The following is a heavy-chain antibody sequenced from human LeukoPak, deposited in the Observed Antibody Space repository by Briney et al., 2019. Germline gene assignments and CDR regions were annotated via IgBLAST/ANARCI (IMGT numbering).Heavy chain of an antibody. CDR1: RGTLSPYG. V-gene: IGHV1-69*05. Sequence: SVKVSCEASRGTLSPYGIGWVRQAPGQGLEWMGTIIPKFGSATYAQKFQDRLTLTTDESTSTGYMELSNLRSEDTAVYFCARDNFAPSGVKYFQLWGPGTLVTVSS. D-gene: IGHD3-16*02. CDR2: IIPKFGSA. J-gene: IGHJ1*01. CDR3: ARDNFAPSGVKYFQL.